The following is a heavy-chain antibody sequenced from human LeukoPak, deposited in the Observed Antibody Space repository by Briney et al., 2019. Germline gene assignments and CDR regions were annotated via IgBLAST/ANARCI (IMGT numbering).Heavy chain of an antibody. D-gene: IGHD6-13*01. CDR1: GFTFSSYA. V-gene: IGHV3-23*01. CDR3: AKDRERSSWFGDHDAFDI. CDR2: ISGSGGST. J-gene: IGHJ3*02. Sequence: PGGSLRLSCAASGFTFSSYAMSWVRQAPGKGLEWVSAISGSGGSTYYADSVKGRFTISRDNSKNTLYLQMNSLRAEDTAVYYCAKDRERSSWFGDHDAFDIWGQGTMVTVSS.